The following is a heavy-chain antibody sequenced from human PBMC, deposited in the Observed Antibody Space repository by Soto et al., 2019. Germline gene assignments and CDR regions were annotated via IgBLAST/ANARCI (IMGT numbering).Heavy chain of an antibody. D-gene: IGHD2-2*02. CDR3: AREDRDIVVVPAAILPDY. Sequence: GGSLRLSCAASGFTFSSYAMHWVRQAPGKGLEWVAIISYDGGNKYYADSVKGRLTISRDNSKNTLYLQMNSLRAEDTAVYYCAREDRDIVVVPAAILPDYWGQGTLVTVSS. CDR2: ISYDGGNK. V-gene: IGHV3-30-3*01. CDR1: GFTFSSYA. J-gene: IGHJ4*02.